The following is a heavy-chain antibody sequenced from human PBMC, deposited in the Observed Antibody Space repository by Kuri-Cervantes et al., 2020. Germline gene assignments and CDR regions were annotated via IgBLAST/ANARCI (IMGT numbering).Heavy chain of an antibody. CDR2: ISSSGSTI. CDR3: ARENGDFWSGYMSYYLDV. D-gene: IGHD3-3*01. J-gene: IGHJ6*03. Sequence: GGSLRLSCAASGFTFSSYEMNWVRQAPGKGLEWVSYISSSGSTIYYADSVKGRFTISRDNAKNSLYLQMNSLRAEDTAVYFCARENGDFWSGYMSYYLDVWGKGTTVTVSS. CDR1: GFTFSSYE. V-gene: IGHV3-48*03.